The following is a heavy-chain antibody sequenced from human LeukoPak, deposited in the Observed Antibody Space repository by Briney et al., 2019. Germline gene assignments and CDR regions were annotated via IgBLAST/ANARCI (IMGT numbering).Heavy chain of an antibody. V-gene: IGHV3-11*06. CDR1: GFTFSDYY. D-gene: IGHD1/OR15-1a*01. Sequence: GGSLRLSCAASGFTFSDYYMSWIRQAPGKGLEWVSSISSSSSYIYYADSVKGRFTISRDNAKNSLYLQMNSLRAEDTAVYYCARDSPDLKQVNNNNMDVWGQGTTVTVSS. J-gene: IGHJ6*02. CDR2: ISSSSSYI. CDR3: ARDSPDLKQVNNNNMDV.